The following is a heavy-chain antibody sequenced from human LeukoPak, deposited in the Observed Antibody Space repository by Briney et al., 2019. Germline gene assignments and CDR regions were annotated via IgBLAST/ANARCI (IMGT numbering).Heavy chain of an antibody. J-gene: IGHJ5*01. D-gene: IGHD1-26*01. CDR1: GGSISSYY. Sequence: SETLSLTCTVSGGSISSYYWSWIRQSPGKGLDWIGYISDSGSANYNPSLKSRVTISLDTSKSQFSLKLSSVTAADTAVYYCARHVPKWGPDSWGQGTLVTVSS. CDR3: ARHVPKWGPDS. CDR2: ISDSGSA. V-gene: IGHV4-59*08.